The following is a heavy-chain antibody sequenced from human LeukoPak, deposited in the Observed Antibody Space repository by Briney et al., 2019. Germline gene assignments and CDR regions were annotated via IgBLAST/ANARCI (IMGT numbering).Heavy chain of an antibody. CDR1: GXSFSGYY. Sequence: ASETLSLTCAVYGXSFSGYYWSWIRQPPGKGLEWIGEINHSGSTNYNPSLKSRVTISVDTSKNQFSLKLSSVTAADTAVYYCARGRAGGYWGQGTLVTVSS. D-gene: IGHD3-10*01. CDR3: ARGRAGGY. V-gene: IGHV4-34*01. J-gene: IGHJ4*02. CDR2: INHSGST.